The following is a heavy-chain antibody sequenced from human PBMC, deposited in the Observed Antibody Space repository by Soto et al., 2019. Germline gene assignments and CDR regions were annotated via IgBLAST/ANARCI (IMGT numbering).Heavy chain of an antibody. CDR3: VKDLAASGWFDP. D-gene: IGHD2-15*01. V-gene: IGHV3-23*01. CDR1: GFMFSGYA. CDR2: VSNSGTST. J-gene: IGHJ5*02. Sequence: EVQLLESGGGLAQPGASLTLSCAASGFMFSGYAMSWVRQAPGKGLEWVSAVSNSGTSTSYADSVKGRFTISRDNSKNTLYLQMSSLGAEDTALYYWVKDLAASGWFDPWGQGTLVIVSS.